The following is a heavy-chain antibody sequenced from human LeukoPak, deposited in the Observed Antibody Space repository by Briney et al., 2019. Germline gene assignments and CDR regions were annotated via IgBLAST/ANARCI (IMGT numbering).Heavy chain of an antibody. CDR2: INPNSGGT. CDR3: ARGGYSYGPHASDFDY. J-gene: IGHJ4*02. V-gene: IGHV1-2*02. D-gene: IGHD5-18*01. Sequence: ASVKVSCKASGYTFTGYYMHWVRQAPGQGLEWMGWINPNSGGTNYAQKFQGRVTMTRDTSISTAYMELSRLRSDDTAVYYCARGGYSYGPHASDFDYWGQGTLVTVSS. CDR1: GYTFTGYY.